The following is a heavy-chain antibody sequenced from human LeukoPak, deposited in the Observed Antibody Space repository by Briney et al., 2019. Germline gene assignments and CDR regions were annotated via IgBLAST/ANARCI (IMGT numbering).Heavy chain of an antibody. CDR3: ASAWGASSPPRNWFDP. J-gene: IGHJ5*02. Sequence: GGSLRLSCAASGFTFSSYSMNWVRQAPGKGLEWVSSISSSSSYIYYADSVKGRFTISRDNAKNSLYLQMNSLRAEDAAVYYCASAWGASSPPRNWFDPWGQGTLVTVSS. V-gene: IGHV3-21*01. CDR2: ISSSSSYI. CDR1: GFTFSSYS. D-gene: IGHD3-16*01.